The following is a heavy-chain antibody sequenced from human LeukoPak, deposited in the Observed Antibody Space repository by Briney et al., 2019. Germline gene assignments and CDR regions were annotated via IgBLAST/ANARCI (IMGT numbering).Heavy chain of an antibody. CDR2: INPNSGGT. CDR1: GYTFTSYG. CDR3: ARGEGSGSYWVGVWARNDVSRFDY. D-gene: IGHD3-10*01. V-gene: IGHV1-2*02. Sequence: ASVKVSCKASGYTFTSYGISWVRQAPGQGLEWMGWINPNSGGTNYAQKFQGRVTMTRDTSISTAYMELSRLRSDDTAAYYCARGEGSGSYWVGVWARNDVSRFDYWGQGALVTVSS. J-gene: IGHJ4*02.